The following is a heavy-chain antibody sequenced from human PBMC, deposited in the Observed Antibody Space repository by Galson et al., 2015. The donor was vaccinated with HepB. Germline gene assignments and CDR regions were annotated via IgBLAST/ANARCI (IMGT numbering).Heavy chain of an antibody. CDR2: ISSSSSYI. Sequence: SLRLSCAASGFTFSSYSMNWVRQAPGKGLGWVSSISSSSSYIYYADSVKGRFTISRDNAKNSLYLQMNSLRAEDTAVYHCARGYSSSWNDYWGQGTLVTVSS. CDR1: GFTFSSYS. D-gene: IGHD6-13*01. CDR3: ARGYSSSWNDY. V-gene: IGHV3-21*01. J-gene: IGHJ4*02.